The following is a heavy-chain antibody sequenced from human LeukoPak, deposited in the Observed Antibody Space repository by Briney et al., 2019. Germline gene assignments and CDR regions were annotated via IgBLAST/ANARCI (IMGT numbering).Heavy chain of an antibody. CDR1: AFTFSRYW. V-gene: IGHV3-7*01. J-gene: IGHJ3*02. CDR2: IEGDGSAK. D-gene: IGHD7-27*01. Sequence: GSLRLSCAASAFTFSRYWMSWVRQAPGKGLECVANIEGDGSAKNYVDSVKGRFTISRDNAENSLYLQMDSLRVEDTAIYYCARDPGWGAYDIWGQGAMVTVSS. CDR3: ARDPGWGAYDI.